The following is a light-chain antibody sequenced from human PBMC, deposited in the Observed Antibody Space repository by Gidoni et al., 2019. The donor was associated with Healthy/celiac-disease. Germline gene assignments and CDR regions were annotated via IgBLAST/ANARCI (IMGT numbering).Light chain of an antibody. V-gene: IGLV2-11*01. Sequence: QSALTQPRSVSGSPGQSVTISCTGTSSDVGGYNYVSWYQQHPGKAPKLMIYDVSKRPSGVPDRFSGSKSGNTASLTISGLQAEDVADYYCCSYAGSYTVGVFGGGTTLTVL. CDR2: DVS. CDR1: SSDVGGYNY. CDR3: CSYAGSYTVGV. J-gene: IGLJ2*01.